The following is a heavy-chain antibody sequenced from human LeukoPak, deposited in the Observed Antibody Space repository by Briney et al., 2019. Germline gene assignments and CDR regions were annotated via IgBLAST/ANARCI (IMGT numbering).Heavy chain of an antibody. CDR3: AKDRATGYHYFDF. D-gene: IGHD1-1*01. J-gene: IGHJ4*02. CDR2: ISGSGNNP. V-gene: IGHV3-23*01. CDR1: GFTFSSYW. Sequence: GGSLRLSCAASGFTFSSYWMSWVRQAPWKGLEWVSVISGSGNNPYYADSVEGRFTISRDNSKNTLYLQMSSLRAEDTAIYYCAKDRATGYHYFDFWGQGTLVTVSS.